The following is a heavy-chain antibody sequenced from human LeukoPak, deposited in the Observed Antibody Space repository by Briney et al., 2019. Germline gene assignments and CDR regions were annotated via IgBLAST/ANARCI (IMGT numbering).Heavy chain of an antibody. V-gene: IGHV5-51*01. CDR1: GYSFANYW. D-gene: IGHD4-17*01. CDR2: IFPSDSDT. CDR3: ARRRNGDYVRDFDY. Sequence: PGESLKISCRGSGYSFANYWIVWVRQMPGKGLEYMGIIFPSDSDTRYSPSFQGHVTISADKSISSAYLQWSSLKASDTAMYYCARRRNGDYVRDFDYWGQGTLVTVSS. J-gene: IGHJ4*02.